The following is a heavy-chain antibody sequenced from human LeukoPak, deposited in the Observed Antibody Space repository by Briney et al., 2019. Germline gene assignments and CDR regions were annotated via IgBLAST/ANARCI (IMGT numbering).Heavy chain of an antibody. CDR1: GFTFSIYC. CDR2: IKQDGSET. CDR3: ARRFGSGSFENSEFDY. V-gene: IGHV3-7*01. J-gene: IGHJ4*02. Sequence: PGGSLRLSCAASGFTFSIYCMTWVPHGPGKGLEWVANIKQDGSETYYVASVKGRFTISRDNAKNSLFLQMNSLRAEDPAVYYCARRFGSGSFENSEFDYWGQGTLVTVSS. D-gene: IGHD3-10*01.